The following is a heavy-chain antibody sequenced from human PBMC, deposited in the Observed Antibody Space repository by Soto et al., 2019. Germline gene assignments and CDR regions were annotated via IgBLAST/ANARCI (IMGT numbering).Heavy chain of an antibody. CDR1: GFTFDDYA. J-gene: IGHJ6*02. CDR2: ISWNSGSI. D-gene: IGHD6-19*01. Sequence: EVQLVESGGGLVQPGRSLRLSCAASGFTFDDYAMHWVRQAPGKGLEWVSGISWNSGSIGYADSVKGRFTISRDNAKNSLYLQMNSLRAEDTALYYCAKDIKQWLPPTWGMDVWGQGTTVTVSS. V-gene: IGHV3-9*01. CDR3: AKDIKQWLPPTWGMDV.